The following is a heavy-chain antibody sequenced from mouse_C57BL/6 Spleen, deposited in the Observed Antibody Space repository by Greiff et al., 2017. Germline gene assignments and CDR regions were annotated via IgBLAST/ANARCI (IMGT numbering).Heavy chain of an antibody. D-gene: IGHD1-1*01. CDR1: GFNIKDYY. CDR3: ASSPLTTVVATDY. Sequence: VQLQQSGAELVKPGASVKLSCTASGFNIKDYYMHWVKQRTEQGLEWIGRIDPEDGDTKYAPKFQGKATITADTSSNTAYLQLSSLTSEDTAVYYCASSPLTTVVATDYWGQGTTLTVSS. CDR2: IDPEDGDT. J-gene: IGHJ2*01. V-gene: IGHV14-2*01.